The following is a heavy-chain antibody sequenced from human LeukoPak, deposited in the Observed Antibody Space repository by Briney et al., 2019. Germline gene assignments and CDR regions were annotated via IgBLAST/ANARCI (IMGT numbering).Heavy chain of an antibody. CDR3: ARDSPEMDRTPSRGCLDY. CDR1: GYTFTGYY. J-gene: IGHJ4*02. CDR2: INPNSGGT. D-gene: IGHD5-24*01. V-gene: IGHV1-2*02. Sequence: VASVKVSCKASGYTFTGYYMHWERQAPGQGLEWMGWINPNSGGTNYAQKFQGRVTMTRDTSISTAYKELSRLRSDDTAVYYCARDSPEMDRTPSRGCLDYWGQGTLVTVSS.